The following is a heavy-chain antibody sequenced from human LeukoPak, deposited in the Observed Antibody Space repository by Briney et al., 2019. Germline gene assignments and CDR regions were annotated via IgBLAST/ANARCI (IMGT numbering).Heavy chain of an antibody. CDR1: GFTVSSNY. CDR2: IYSGGST. CDR3: ARDMQEGYGDEPYYYYGMDV. D-gene: IGHD4-17*01. J-gene: IGHJ6*02. Sequence: GGSLRLSCAASGFTVSSNYMSWVRQAPGKGLEWVSVIYSGGSTYYADSVKGRFTISRDNSKNTLYLQMNRLRAEDTAVYYCARDMQEGYGDEPYYYYGMDVWGQGTTVTVSS. V-gene: IGHV3-53*01.